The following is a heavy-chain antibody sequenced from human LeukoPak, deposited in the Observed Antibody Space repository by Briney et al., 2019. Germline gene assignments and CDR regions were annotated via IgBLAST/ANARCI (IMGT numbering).Heavy chain of an antibody. D-gene: IGHD3-22*01. V-gene: IGHV1-46*01. CDR2: INPNGGGT. J-gene: IGHJ4*02. CDR3: ARAGRPHYYDGSGYYYDY. Sequence: ASVKVSCKTSGYTFSSNYIHWVRQAPGQGLEWMGIINPNGGGTSYAQKFQGRVTMTRDMSTRTVYMELSSLRSEDTAVYYCARAGRPHYYDGSGYYYDYWGQGTLVTVSS. CDR1: GYTFSSNY.